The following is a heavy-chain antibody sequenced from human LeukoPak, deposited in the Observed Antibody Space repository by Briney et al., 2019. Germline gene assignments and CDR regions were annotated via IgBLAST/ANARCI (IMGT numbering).Heavy chain of an antibody. Sequence: GASVKVSCKASGYTFTGYYIHWVRQAPGQGLEWMGRINPNTGGTNYEQKFQGRVTMIRDTSTSTAYMELRSLRSDDTAVYYCARVGAAGRQFDPWGQGTLVTVSS. J-gene: IGHJ5*02. CDR3: ARVGAAGRQFDP. V-gene: IGHV1-2*06. D-gene: IGHD6-13*01. CDR1: GYTFTGYY. CDR2: INPNTGGT.